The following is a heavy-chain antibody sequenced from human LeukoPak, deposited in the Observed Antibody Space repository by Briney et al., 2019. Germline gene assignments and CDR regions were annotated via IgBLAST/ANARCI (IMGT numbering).Heavy chain of an antibody. J-gene: IGHJ6*02. CDR3: ARAGYCSSTSCYAFYYYHYGMDV. V-gene: IGHV1-8*01. CDR2: MNPNSGNT. Sequence: ASVKVSCKASGYTFTSYDINWVRQATGQGLEWMGWMNPNSGNTGYAQKFQGRVTMTRNTSISTAYMELSSLRSEDTAVYYCARAGYCSSTSCYAFYYYHYGMDVWGQGTTVTVSS. D-gene: IGHD2-2*03. CDR1: GYTFTSYD.